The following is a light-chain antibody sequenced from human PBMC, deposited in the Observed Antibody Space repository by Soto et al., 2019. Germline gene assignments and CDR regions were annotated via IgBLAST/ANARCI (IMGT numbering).Light chain of an antibody. J-gene: IGKJ3*01. V-gene: IGKV1-39*01. Sequence: DIQMTQSPSSLSASVGDRVTITCRASQSISNSLNWYQQKPGKAPNLLIYASSSFEGGVPSRFSGSGSGTVFTLTISILQPEDSATYYCQQSDSTPFTFGPGTKVQI. CDR3: QQSDSTPFT. CDR1: QSISNS. CDR2: ASS.